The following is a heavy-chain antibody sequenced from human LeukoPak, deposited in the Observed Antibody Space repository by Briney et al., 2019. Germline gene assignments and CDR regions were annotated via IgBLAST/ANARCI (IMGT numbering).Heavy chain of an antibody. Sequence: GKSLRLSCAASGFTFNNYGLHWVRQAPGKGLEWVAVISYDGRNKHYPDSVKGRFTISRDISTDTLWLQMDSLRTEDTAVYYCAKGPLRGTAAAIDYWGQGTLVTVSS. CDR2: ISYDGRNK. D-gene: IGHD2-2*01. V-gene: IGHV3-30*18. J-gene: IGHJ4*02. CDR1: GFTFNNYG. CDR3: AKGPLRGTAAAIDY.